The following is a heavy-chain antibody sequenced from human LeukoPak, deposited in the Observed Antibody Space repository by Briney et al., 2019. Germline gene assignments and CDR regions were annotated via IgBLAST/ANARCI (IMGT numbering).Heavy chain of an antibody. CDR1: GYSFTSYW. CDR3: ASTKGQLANWFDP. CDR2: IDPSDSYT. J-gene: IGHJ5*02. D-gene: IGHD6-6*01. Sequence: GESLKISCKGSGYSFTSYWISWVRQMPGKGLEWMGRIDPSDSYTNYSPSFQGHVTISADKSISTAYLQWSSLKASDTAMYYCASTKGQLANWFDPWGQGILVTVSS. V-gene: IGHV5-10-1*01.